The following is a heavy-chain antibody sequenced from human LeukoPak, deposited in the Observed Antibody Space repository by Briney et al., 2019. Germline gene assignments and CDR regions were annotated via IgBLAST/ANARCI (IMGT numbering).Heavy chain of an antibody. CDR2: INPNGGGT. Sequence: ASVKVSCKPSGYTFTSYYMHWMRQAPGQGLEWVGMINPNGGGTSSAQKFQGRVTMTRDTSTSTVYMDLSSLRSEDTAIYYCARRGGCISTSCNLDYWGQGTLVTVSS. D-gene: IGHD2-2*01. J-gene: IGHJ4*02. CDR3: ARRGGCISTSCNLDY. V-gene: IGHV1-46*03. CDR1: GYTFTSYY.